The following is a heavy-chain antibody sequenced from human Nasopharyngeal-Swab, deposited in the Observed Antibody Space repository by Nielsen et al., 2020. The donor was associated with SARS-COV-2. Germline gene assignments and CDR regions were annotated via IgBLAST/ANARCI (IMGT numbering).Heavy chain of an antibody. CDR1: GFTFSSYA. V-gene: IGHV3-23*01. CDR3: ARAGSGSYFSYFDY. CDR2: ISGSGDTT. D-gene: IGHD1-26*01. J-gene: IGHJ4*02. Sequence: GGSLRLSCAASGFTFSSYAMSWVRQAPGKGLEWVSIISGSGDTTYYADSVNDRFTISRDNSKNTLYLQMNSLRAEDTAVYYCARAGSGSYFSYFDYWGQGTLVTVSS.